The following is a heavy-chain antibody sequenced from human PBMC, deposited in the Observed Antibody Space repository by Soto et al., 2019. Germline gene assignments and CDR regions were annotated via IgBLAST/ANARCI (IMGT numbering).Heavy chain of an antibody. CDR3: ARGLGYCSGGSCP. V-gene: IGHV1-8*01. D-gene: IGHD2-15*01. CDR2: MNPNSGNT. CDR1: GYTFTSYD. J-gene: IGHJ5*02. Sequence: ASVKVSCKASGYTFTSYDINWVRQATGQGLEWMGWMNPNSGNTGYAQKYQGRVNMTRNTSISTAYMKMSSLKSEDTAVYYCARGLGYCSGGSCPWGQGTLVTVSS.